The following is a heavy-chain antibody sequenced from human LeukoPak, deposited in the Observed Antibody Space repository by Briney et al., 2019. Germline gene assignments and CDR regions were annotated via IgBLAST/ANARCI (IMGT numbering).Heavy chain of an antibody. CDR3: AKDPLIQLWPTGDGY. Sequence: GGSLRLSCAASGFTFSSYAMSWVRRAPGKGLEWVSAISGSGGSTYYADSVKGRFTISRDNSKNTLYLQMNSLRAEDTAVYYCAKDPLIQLWPTGDGYWGQGTLVTVSS. J-gene: IGHJ4*02. CDR1: GFTFSSYA. CDR2: ISGSGGST. D-gene: IGHD5-18*01. V-gene: IGHV3-23*01.